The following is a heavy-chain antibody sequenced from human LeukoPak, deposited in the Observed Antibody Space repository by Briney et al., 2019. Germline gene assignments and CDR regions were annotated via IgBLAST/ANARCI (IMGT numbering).Heavy chain of an antibody. J-gene: IGHJ3*01. CDR1: GFTFTSYA. D-gene: IGHD3-10*01. Sequence: GGSLRLSCAASGFTFTSYAMTWVPQAPGRGLEWVSSIDYSGATTYYADSVKGRFTISRDNSKNTLYLQMNSLRAEDTALYYCAKDPGYYGSGRFDVWGQGTMVTVSS. V-gene: IGHV3-23*01. CDR2: IDYSGATT. CDR3: AKDPGYYGSGRFDV.